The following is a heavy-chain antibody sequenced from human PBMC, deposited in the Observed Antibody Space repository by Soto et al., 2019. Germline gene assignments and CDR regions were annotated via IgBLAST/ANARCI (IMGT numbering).Heavy chain of an antibody. CDR3: AKGSQATGNDY. CDR2: ISYDGRDK. V-gene: IGHV3-30*18. D-gene: IGHD1-26*01. J-gene: IGHJ4*02. Sequence: GSLRLSCAASGFTLKSYGIHWVRQAPGKGLEWVTVISYDGRDKHYADSVKGRFTISRDDSKNTLYLQMNSLRAEDTAVYYCAKGSQATGNDYWGQGTLVTVSS. CDR1: GFTLKSYG.